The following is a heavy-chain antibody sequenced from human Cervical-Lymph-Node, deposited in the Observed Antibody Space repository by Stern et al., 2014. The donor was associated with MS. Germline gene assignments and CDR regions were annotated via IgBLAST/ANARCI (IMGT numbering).Heavy chain of an antibody. D-gene: IGHD5-12*01. J-gene: IGHJ4*02. CDR3: ARHDAYERF. CDR2: ISHSGAT. Sequence: QLQLQESGPGLVKPSQTLSLTCLVSGVSISSASPYWSWIRQHPGKGLEWIGFISHSGATYYSPSLESRVTISIDTSKNQFSLRLTSMTAADTAVYYCARHDAYERFWGQGTLVTVSS. CDR1: GVSISSASPY. V-gene: IGHV4-31*03.